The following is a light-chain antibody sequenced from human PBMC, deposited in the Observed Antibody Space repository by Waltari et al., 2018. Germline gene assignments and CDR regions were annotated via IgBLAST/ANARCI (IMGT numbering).Light chain of an antibody. Sequence: DIQMTQSPSSLSASVGGRVTITCQASQDISNSLNWYQQKLGKAPKLLIYDASRLHTGVPSRFSGSGSGTYFTFTISSLQPEDFATYYCQQSYSTPLTFGGGTKVEIK. CDR3: QQSYSTPLT. CDR1: QDISNS. V-gene: IGKV1-39*01. CDR2: DAS. J-gene: IGKJ4*01.